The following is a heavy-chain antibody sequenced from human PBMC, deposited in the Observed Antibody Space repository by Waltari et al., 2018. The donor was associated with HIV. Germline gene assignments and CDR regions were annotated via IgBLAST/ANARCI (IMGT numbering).Heavy chain of an antibody. V-gene: IGHV3-23*01. CDR3: SKGGHIVVVIAISNWFDP. CDR2: ISGSGGST. J-gene: IGHJ5*02. CDR1: GFTCRSYA. Sequence: EVQLLESGGGLVQHGGSLRPSCAASGFTCRSYAMSWVRQAPGTGLEWVSAISGSGGSTYYPDSVNGRFTISRYNSKNTLFLQMNSLRAEDTAVYYCSKGGHIVVVIAISNWFDPWGQGTLVTFSS. D-gene: IGHD2-21*01.